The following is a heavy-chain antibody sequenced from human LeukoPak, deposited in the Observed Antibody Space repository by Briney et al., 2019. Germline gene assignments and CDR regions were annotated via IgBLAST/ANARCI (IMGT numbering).Heavy chain of an antibody. CDR2: IYPGDSDT. CDR3: ARRGYSYSDFDF. V-gene: IGHV5-51*01. D-gene: IGHD5-18*01. CDR1: GYSFTTYW. Sequence: GESLKISCKGSGYSFTTYWIGWVRQMPGNGLDWMGIIYPGDSDTRYSPSFRGQVTISADKSINTAYLQWSGLKASDTAMYYCARRGYSYSDFDFWGQGTLVTVSS. J-gene: IGHJ4*02.